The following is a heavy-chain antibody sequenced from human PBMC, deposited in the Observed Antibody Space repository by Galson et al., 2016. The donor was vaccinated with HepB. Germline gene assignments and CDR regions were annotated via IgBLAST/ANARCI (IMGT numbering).Heavy chain of an antibody. J-gene: IGHJ4*02. Sequence: SLRLSCAASGFNFNIHWMYWVRQAPGKGLEWVASIKGDGSDKKYADSAEGRFTIFRDNAKESLYLQMISLRVEDTAVYYCARYGISGWHADSWGQGSLVTVSS. CDR1: GFNFNIHW. D-gene: IGHD6-19*01. V-gene: IGHV3-7*03. CDR2: IKGDGSDK. CDR3: ARYGISGWHADS.